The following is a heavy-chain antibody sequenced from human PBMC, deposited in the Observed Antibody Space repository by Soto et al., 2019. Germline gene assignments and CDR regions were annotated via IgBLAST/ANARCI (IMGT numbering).Heavy chain of an antibody. CDR3: ARDSGYSYGPLDY. D-gene: IGHD5-18*01. J-gene: IGHJ4*02. CDR2: ISSSSSTI. V-gene: IGHV3-48*01. Sequence: EVQLVESGGGLVQPGGSLRLSCAASGFTFSSYSMNWVRQAPGKGLEWVSYISSSSSTIYYADSVKGRFTISRDNAKNSLYLQMNSLRAEDTAVYYCARDSGYSYGPLDYRGQGTLVTVSS. CDR1: GFTFSSYS.